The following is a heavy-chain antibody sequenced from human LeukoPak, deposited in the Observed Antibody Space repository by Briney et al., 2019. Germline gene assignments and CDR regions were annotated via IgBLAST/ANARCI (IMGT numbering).Heavy chain of an antibody. J-gene: IGHJ4*02. Sequence: ASVKVSCKASGYTFTGYYMHWVRQAPGQGLEWMGWINPNSGGTNYAQKFQGRVTMTRDTSIGTAYMELSRLRSDDTAVYYCARVSAVAGFFSGGYFDYWGQGTLVTVSS. CDR1: GYTFTGYY. V-gene: IGHV1-2*02. CDR3: ARVSAVAGFFSGGYFDY. CDR2: INPNSGGT. D-gene: IGHD6-19*01.